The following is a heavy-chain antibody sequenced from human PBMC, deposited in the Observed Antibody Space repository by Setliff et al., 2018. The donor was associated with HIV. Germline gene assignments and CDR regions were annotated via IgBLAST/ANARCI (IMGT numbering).Heavy chain of an antibody. CDR3: VRDAGYSGSAWNY. CDR1: GDTFTGYT. V-gene: IGHV1-69*13. CDR2: IIPSLGTA. J-gene: IGHJ4*02. Sequence: ASVMVSCKSSGDTFTGYTITWVRQAPGQGLEWMGGIIPSLGTANYAQRFQGRVTFTADASTSTVYMELSSLRSEDTGMYYCVRDAGYSGSAWNYWGQGTLVTVSS. D-gene: IGHD5-12*01.